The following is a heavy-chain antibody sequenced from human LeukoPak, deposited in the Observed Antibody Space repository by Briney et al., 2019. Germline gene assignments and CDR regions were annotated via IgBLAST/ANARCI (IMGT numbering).Heavy chain of an antibody. CDR3: ASLDVRGDYPIKN. D-gene: IGHD4-17*01. V-gene: IGHV4-34*01. Sequence: PSETLSLTCAVFGGSFSGYYWSWIRQPPGKGLEWIGEINHSGSTSYNPSLKSRVTISVDTSKNQFSLKLSSVTAADTAVYYCASLDVRGDYPIKNWGQGTLVTVSS. CDR1: GGSFSGYY. CDR2: INHSGST. J-gene: IGHJ4*02.